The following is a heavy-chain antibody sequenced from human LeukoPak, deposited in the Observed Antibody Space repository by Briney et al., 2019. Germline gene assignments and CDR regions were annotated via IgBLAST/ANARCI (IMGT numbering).Heavy chain of an antibody. Sequence: GGSLRLSCAASGFTFSSYAMSWVRQAPGKGLEWVSAISGSGGSTYYADSVKGRFTISRDDSKNTLYLQMNSLRAEDTAVYYCAKHVFGVVILFDYWGQGTLVTVSS. J-gene: IGHJ4*02. CDR3: AKHVFGVVILFDY. V-gene: IGHV3-23*01. CDR2: ISGSGGST. CDR1: GFTFSSYA. D-gene: IGHD3-3*01.